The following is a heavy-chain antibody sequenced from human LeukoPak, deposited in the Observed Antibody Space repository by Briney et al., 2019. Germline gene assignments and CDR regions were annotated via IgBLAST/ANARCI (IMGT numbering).Heavy chain of an antibody. CDR1: GYTFTSYA. CDR3: ARDYGGWYSY. CDR2: INAGNGNT. V-gene: IGHV1-3*01. D-gene: IGHD6-19*01. Sequence: ASVKVSCKASGYTFTSYAMHWVRQAPGQRLEWMGWINAGNGNTKYSQKFQGRVTITRDTSASTAYMELSSLRSGDTAVYYCARDYGGWYSYWGQGPWSPSPQ. J-gene: IGHJ4*02.